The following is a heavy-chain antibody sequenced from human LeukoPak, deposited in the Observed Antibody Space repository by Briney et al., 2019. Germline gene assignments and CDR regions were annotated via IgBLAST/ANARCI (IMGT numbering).Heavy chain of an antibody. V-gene: IGHV3-33*06. CDR3: ANDRSKYSGSSLDY. D-gene: IGHD1-26*01. Sequence: GRSLRLSCEASGFTFSSNSIHWVRQAPGKGLEWVAVIWYDGYNKYYADSVKGRFTISRDNSKNTLYLQMSSLRAEDTAVYYCANDRSKYSGSSLDYWGRGTLVTVSS. CDR1: GFTFSSNS. CDR2: IWYDGYNK. J-gene: IGHJ4*02.